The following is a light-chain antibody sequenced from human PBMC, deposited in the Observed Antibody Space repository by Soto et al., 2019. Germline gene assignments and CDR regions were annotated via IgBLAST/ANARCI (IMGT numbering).Light chain of an antibody. V-gene: IGLV2-14*01. J-gene: IGLJ2*01. CDR3: CSYTSSSTRDVV. Sequence: QSVLTQPASVSGSPGQSITISCTGTSSDVGGYNYVSWYQQHPGKAPKLMIYEVSNRPSGVSNRFSGSKSGNTASLTISGLQAEDEADYYCCSYTSSSTRDVVFGGGTQLTVL. CDR2: EVS. CDR1: SSDVGGYNY.